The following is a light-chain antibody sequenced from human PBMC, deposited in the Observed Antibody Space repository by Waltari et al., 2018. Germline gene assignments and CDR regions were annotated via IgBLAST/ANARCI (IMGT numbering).Light chain of an antibody. CDR2: EDS. V-gene: IGLV3-1*01. J-gene: IGLJ2*01. Sequence: SDELTQPPSVSVSPGQTATIPCSGDNLGNKYAYWFQQKPGQSPVLVIYEDSKRPSEIPERFSGSNSGNTVTLTISGTQATDEADYYCQAWDSGPAVFGGGTKLTVL. CDR1: NLGNKY. CDR3: QAWDSGPAV.